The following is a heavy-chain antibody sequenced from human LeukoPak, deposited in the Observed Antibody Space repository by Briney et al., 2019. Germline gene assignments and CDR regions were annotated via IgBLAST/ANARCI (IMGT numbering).Heavy chain of an antibody. V-gene: IGHV3-23*01. CDR2: ISGSGGST. D-gene: IGHD3-22*01. CDR1: GSTFSSYA. Sequence: GGSLRLSCAASGSTFSSYAMSWVRQAPGKGLEWVSAISGSGGSTYYADSVKGRFTISRDNSKNTLYLQMNSLRAEDTAVYYCAASRDYYYDSSGSTFDYWGQGTLVTVSS. CDR3: AASRDYYYDSSGSTFDY. J-gene: IGHJ4*02.